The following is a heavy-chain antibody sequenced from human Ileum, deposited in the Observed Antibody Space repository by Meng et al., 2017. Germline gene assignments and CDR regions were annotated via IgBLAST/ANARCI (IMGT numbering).Heavy chain of an antibody. CDR1: GYIFTRYG. D-gene: IGHD4-23*01. Sequence: QVQLVQSGAEVKKPGASVNVSCKASGYIFTRYGIGWVRQAPGQGLEWMGWISAYSGNTKYAQKLQGRVTMTTDTSTSTAYMELRNLRSDDTAVYYCARDTVGTTLGDYWVQGTLVTVSS. CDR2: ISAYSGNT. V-gene: IGHV1-18*01. J-gene: IGHJ4*02. CDR3: ARDTVGTTLGDY.